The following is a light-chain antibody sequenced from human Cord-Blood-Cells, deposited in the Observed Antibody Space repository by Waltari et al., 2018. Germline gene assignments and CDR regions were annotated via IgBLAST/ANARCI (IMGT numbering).Light chain of an antibody. CDR1: SSDVGGYNY. CDR2: DVS. V-gene: IGLV2-14*01. CDR3: SSYTSSSTVV. Sequence: QSALTQPASVSGSPGQSITISCPGTSSDVGGYNYVSWYQQHPGKAPKRIIYDVSNRPAGVSNRFSGSKSVNTASLTISGLQAEYEADYYCSSYTSSSTVVFGGGTKLTVL. J-gene: IGLJ2*01.